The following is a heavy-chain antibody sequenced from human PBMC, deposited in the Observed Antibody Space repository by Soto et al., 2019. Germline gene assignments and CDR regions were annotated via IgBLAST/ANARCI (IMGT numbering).Heavy chain of an antibody. V-gene: IGHV4-34*01. J-gene: IGHJ4*02. Sequence: PSETLSLTCAVYGGSFSGYYWTWIRQPPGTGLEWIGEINHSGSTNYNPSLKSRVTISVDTSKNQFSLKLTSVTAADTAVYYCARHYREYFDYWAQGTLVTVSS. CDR3: ARHYREYFDY. D-gene: IGHD4-4*01. CDR2: INHSGST. CDR1: GGSFSGYY.